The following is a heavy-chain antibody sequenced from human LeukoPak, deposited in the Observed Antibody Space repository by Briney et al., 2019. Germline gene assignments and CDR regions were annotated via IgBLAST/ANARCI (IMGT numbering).Heavy chain of an antibody. V-gene: IGHV3-23*01. CDR2: ISGSGGST. CDR1: KFNFNSCG. Sequence: GGSLRLSCTTSKFNFNSCGMTWVRRAPGRGLEWVSSISGSGGSTQYAASVQGRFTISRDNSKNTLYLQMNSLRAEDTAIYYCAKDPNGDYIGTFEMWGQGTMVTVSS. D-gene: IGHD4-17*01. CDR3: AKDPNGDYIGTFEM. J-gene: IGHJ3*02.